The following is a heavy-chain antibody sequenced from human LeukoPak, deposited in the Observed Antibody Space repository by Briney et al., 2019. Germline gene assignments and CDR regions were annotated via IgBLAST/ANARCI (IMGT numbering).Heavy chain of an antibody. CDR2: TYYRSKWYT. Sequence: SQTLSLICAISGDSVSSNSAAWIWIRQSPSRGLEWLGRTYYRSKWYTEYAVSVKSRITINPDTSKNQFSLQPSSVNPEDTAVYYCARLGSGSNYWGQGTLVTVSS. CDR3: ARLGSGSNY. CDR1: GDSVSSNSAA. D-gene: IGHD3-10*01. J-gene: IGHJ4*02. V-gene: IGHV6-1*01.